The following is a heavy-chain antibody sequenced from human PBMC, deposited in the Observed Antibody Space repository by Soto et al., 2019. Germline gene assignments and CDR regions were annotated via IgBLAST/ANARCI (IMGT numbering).Heavy chain of an antibody. D-gene: IGHD6-13*01. CDR1: GGSISSSSYY. V-gene: IGHV4-39*01. J-gene: IGHJ4*02. CDR3: ARQRDRSSSWCDY. CDR2: IYYSGST. Sequence: LSLTCTVSGGSISSSSYYWGWIRQPPGKGLEWIGSIYYSGSTYYNPSLKSRVTISVDTSKNQFSLKLSSVTAADTAVYYCARQRDRSSSWCDYWGQGTLVTVSS.